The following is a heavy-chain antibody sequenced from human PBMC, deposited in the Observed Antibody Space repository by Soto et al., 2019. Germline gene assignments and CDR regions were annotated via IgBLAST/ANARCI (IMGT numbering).Heavy chain of an antibody. D-gene: IGHD5-18*01. V-gene: IGHV3-49*04. CDR3: TAWIQLWFYGMDV. Sequence: GGSLRLSCTASGFTFGDYAMSWVRQAPGKGLEWVGFIRSKAYGGTTEYAASVKGRFTISRDDSKSIAYLQMNSLKTEDTAVYYCTAWIQLWFYGMDVWGQGTTVTVSS. J-gene: IGHJ6*02. CDR1: GFTFGDYA. CDR2: IRSKAYGGTT.